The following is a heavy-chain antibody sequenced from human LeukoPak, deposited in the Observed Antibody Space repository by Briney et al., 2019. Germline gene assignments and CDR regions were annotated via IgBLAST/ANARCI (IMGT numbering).Heavy chain of an antibody. V-gene: IGHV1-46*01. Sequence: ASVKVSCKASGYTFTSYYMHWVRQAPGQGLEWMGIINPSRGSTSYSQKFQGRVTMTRDTSTSTVYMELSSLRSEDTAVYYCARDLGIAVAGTGPLPGWGQGTLVTVSS. CDR2: INPSRGST. D-gene: IGHD6-19*01. CDR3: ARDLGIAVAGTGPLPG. CDR1: GYTFTSYY. J-gene: IGHJ4*02.